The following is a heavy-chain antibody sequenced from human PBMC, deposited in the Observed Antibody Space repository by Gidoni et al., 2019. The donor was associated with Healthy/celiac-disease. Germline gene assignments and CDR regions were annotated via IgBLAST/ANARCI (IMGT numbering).Heavy chain of an antibody. V-gene: IGHV4-31*03. CDR3: ARMLRGAEYFHH. J-gene: IGHJ1*01. CDR1: GGSISSGGYY. CDR2: IYYSGST. D-gene: IGHD3-16*01. Sequence: QVQLQESGPGLVKPSQTLSITCTVSGGSISSGGYYWSWIRQHPGKGLEWIGYIYYSGSTYYNPSLKSRVTISVDTSKNQFSLKLSSVTAADTAVYYCARMLRGAEYFHHWGQGTLVTVSS.